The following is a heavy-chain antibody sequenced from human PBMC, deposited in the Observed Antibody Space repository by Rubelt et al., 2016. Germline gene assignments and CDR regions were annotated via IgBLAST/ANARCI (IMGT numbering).Heavy chain of an antibody. V-gene: IGHV4-34*01. CDR3: ARRGYCSGGSCYSSIYYYMDV. D-gene: IGHD2-15*01. Sequence: GKGLEWIGEISHTGSTKYNPSLKSRVTISVDTSKNQFSLKLSSVTAADTAVYYCARRGYCSGGSCYSSIYYYMDVWGKGTTVTVSS. J-gene: IGHJ6*03. CDR2: ISHTGST.